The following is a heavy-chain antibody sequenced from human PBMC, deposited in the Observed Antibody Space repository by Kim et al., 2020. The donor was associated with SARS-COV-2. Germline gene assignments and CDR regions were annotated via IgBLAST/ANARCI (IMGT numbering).Heavy chain of an antibody. V-gene: IGHV3-64D*08. Sequence: GGSLRLSCSASGFTFSSFAMHWVRQAPGKGLDWVAVISSDGGNTYNADSVKDRFTISRDNSKNTLYLQMSSLRAEDTAVYYCVRERSGGRYDFDYWGQG. CDR3: VRERSGGRYDFDY. D-gene: IGHD3-16*02. CDR1: GFTFSSFA. CDR2: ISSDGGNT. J-gene: IGHJ4*02.